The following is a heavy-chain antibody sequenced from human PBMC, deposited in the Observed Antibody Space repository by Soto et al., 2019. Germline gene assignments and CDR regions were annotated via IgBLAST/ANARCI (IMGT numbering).Heavy chain of an antibody. J-gene: IGHJ5*02. V-gene: IGHV3-30*03. CDR2: ISYDGSNK. CDR1: GITFSSYG. CDR3: NADPPGVRGPNRNWLDA. Sequence: HPGGSLRLSCAASGITFSSYGIHWVRQAPGKGLEWVAVISYDGSNKYYADTVKGRFTISRDNSKNTLYLQMNSLRVEDTAVYYCNADPPGVRGPNRNWLDAWGQGTQVTVSS. D-gene: IGHD3-10*01.